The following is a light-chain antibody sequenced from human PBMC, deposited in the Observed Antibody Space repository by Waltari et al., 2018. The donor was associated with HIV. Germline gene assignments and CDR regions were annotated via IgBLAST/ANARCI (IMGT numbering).Light chain of an antibody. CDR1: NSNNGSNL. J-gene: IGLJ3*02. Sequence: QSVLTQPPSASGTPGQRVTTSCSGSNSNNGSNLVHWYQNLPGMAPKLLIYSNNQRPSGVPDRFSGSKSGTSASLAISGLQSEDEADYYCAVWDDSLNGPVFGGGTKLTVL. CDR2: SNN. CDR3: AVWDDSLNGPV. V-gene: IGLV1-44*01.